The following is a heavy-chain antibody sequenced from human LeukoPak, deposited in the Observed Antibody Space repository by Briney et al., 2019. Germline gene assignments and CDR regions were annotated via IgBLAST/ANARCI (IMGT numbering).Heavy chain of an antibody. CDR3: ARASGGDY. Sequence: GRSLRLSCAASGFTFDDYAMHWVRQAPGKGLEWVSGISWNSGSIGYADSVKGRFTISRDNAKNSLYLQMNSLRAEDTAVYYCARASGGDYWGQGTLVTVSS. V-gene: IGHV3-9*01. J-gene: IGHJ4*02. CDR2: ISWNSGSI. D-gene: IGHD3-10*01. CDR1: GFTFDDYA.